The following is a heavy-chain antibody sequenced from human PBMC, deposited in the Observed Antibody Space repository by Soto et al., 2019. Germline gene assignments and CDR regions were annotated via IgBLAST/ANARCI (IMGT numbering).Heavy chain of an antibody. CDR1: GYTFTSYG. D-gene: IGHD3-22*01. CDR2: ISAYNCNT. CDR3: ARDLPRYYYDRSGYYYVPSWFDP. Sequence: ASVKVSFEASGYTFTSYGISWVGQAAGQGLEWVGWISAYNCNTKFAQKLQGRVIMHTDTYTSTASMAVRSLRSDDTAVYYCARDLPRYYYDRSGYYYVPSWFDPWGQGTLVTVSS. V-gene: IGHV1-18*04. J-gene: IGHJ5*02.